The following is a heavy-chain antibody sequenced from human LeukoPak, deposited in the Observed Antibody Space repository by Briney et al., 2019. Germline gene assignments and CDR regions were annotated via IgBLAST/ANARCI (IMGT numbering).Heavy chain of an antibody. CDR2: ISGSGGST. J-gene: IGHJ6*02. Sequence: PGGSLRLSCAASGFTFSSYAMSWVRQAPGKGLEWVSAISGSGGSTYYADSVKGRFTISRDNAKNSLYLQMNSLRAEDTAVYYCARVRGSGDYYYYGMDVWGQGTTVTVSS. CDR1: GFTFSSYA. D-gene: IGHD3-10*01. CDR3: ARVRGSGDYYYYGMDV. V-gene: IGHV3-23*01.